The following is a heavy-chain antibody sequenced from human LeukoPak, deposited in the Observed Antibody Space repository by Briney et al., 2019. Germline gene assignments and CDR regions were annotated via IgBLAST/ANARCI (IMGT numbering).Heavy chain of an antibody. D-gene: IGHD1-26*01. V-gene: IGHV4-61*01. Sequence: PSETLSLTCTVSGGSVSSGSYYWSWIRQPPGKGLEWIGYIYYSGSTNYNPSLKSRVTISVDTSKNQFSLKLSSVTAADTAVYYCARSVVGATTLVYWGQGTLVTVSS. CDR1: GGSVSSGSYY. CDR2: IYYSGST. J-gene: IGHJ4*02. CDR3: ARSVVGATTLVY.